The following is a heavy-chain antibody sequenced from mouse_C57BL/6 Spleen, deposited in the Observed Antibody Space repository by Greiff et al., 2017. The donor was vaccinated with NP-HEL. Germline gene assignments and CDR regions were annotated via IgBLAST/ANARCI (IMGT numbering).Heavy chain of an antibody. CDR2: ISDGGSYT. Sequence: EVMLVESGGGLVKPGGSLKLSCAASGFTFSSYAMSWVRQTPEKRLEWVATISDGGSYTYYPDNVKGRFTISRDNAKNNLYLQMSHLKSEDTAMYYWASLYYYGSQYYFDYWGQGTTLTVSS. CDR3: ASLYYYGSQYYFDY. D-gene: IGHD1-1*01. J-gene: IGHJ2*01. V-gene: IGHV5-4*03. CDR1: GFTFSSYA.